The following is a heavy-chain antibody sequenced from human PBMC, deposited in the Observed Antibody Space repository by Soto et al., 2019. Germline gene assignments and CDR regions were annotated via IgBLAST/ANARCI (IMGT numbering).Heavy chain of an antibody. Sequence: SETLSLTCAVSGGSISSGGYSWSWIRQPPGKGLEWIGYIYHSGSTYYNPSLKSRVTISVDRSKNQFSLKLSSVTAADTAVYYCASGRYGDYVDYWGQGTLVTVSS. CDR3: ASGRYGDYVDY. D-gene: IGHD4-17*01. CDR2: IYHSGST. CDR1: GGSISSGGYS. J-gene: IGHJ4*02. V-gene: IGHV4-30-2*01.